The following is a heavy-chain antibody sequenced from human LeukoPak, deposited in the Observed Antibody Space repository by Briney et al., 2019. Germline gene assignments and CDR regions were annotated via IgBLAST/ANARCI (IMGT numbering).Heavy chain of an antibody. Sequence: GGSLRLSCAASGFTFSSYSMSWVRQAPGKGLEWVSYISSSSSTIYYADSVKGRFTISRDNAKNSLYLQMNSLRAEDTAVYYCARAGVPAALGGYFDYWGQGTLVTVSS. CDR2: ISSSSSTI. D-gene: IGHD2-2*01. CDR3: ARAGVPAALGGYFDY. J-gene: IGHJ4*02. CDR1: GFTFSSYS. V-gene: IGHV3-48*01.